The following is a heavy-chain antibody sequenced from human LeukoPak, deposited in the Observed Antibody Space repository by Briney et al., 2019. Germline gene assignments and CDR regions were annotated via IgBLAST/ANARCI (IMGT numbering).Heavy chain of an antibody. Sequence: ASVKVSCKASGYTFTNYGISWVRQAPGQGLEWMGWISAYNGDTNYAQKLQGRVTMTTDTSTSTAYMELGSLRSDDTAVYYCARDLGSGDAWFDPWGQGTLVTVSS. J-gene: IGHJ5*02. CDR1: GYTFTNYG. V-gene: IGHV1-18*01. CDR2: ISAYNGDT. D-gene: IGHD1-26*01. CDR3: ARDLGSGDAWFDP.